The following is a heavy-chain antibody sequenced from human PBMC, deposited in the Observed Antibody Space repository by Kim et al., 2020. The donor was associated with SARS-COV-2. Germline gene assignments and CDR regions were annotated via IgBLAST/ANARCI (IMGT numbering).Heavy chain of an antibody. D-gene: IGHD2-2*02. Sequence: SVKVSCKASGGTFSSYAISWVRQAPGQGLEWMGGIIPIFGTANYAQKFQGRVTITADESTSTAYMELSSLRSEDTAVYYCAREDIVVVPAAIPNSYYYYGMDVWGQGTTVTVSS. CDR1: GGTFSSYA. J-gene: IGHJ6*02. CDR3: AREDIVVVPAAIPNSYYYYGMDV. CDR2: IIPIFGTA. V-gene: IGHV1-69*13.